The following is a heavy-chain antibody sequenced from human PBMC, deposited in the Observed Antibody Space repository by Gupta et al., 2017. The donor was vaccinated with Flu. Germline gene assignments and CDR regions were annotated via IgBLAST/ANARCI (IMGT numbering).Heavy chain of an antibody. J-gene: IGHJ3*02. D-gene: IGHD1-26*01. Sequence: QVQLVESGGGVVQPGWSLSLSCAASGFTFSRYAMHWVRQAPGKGLEWVAVISYDGSNKYYADSVKGRFTISRDNSKNTLYRQMNSLRAEDTAVYYCARGPPPSGSYSLFDAFDIWGQGTMVTVSS. CDR2: ISYDGSNK. V-gene: IGHV3-30-3*01. CDR1: GFTFSRYA. CDR3: ARGPPPSGSYSLFDAFDI.